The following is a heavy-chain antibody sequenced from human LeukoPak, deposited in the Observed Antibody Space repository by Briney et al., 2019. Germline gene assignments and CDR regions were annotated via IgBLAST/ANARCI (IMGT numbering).Heavy chain of an antibody. CDR3: TSPSTGYSSGWATSTLDY. V-gene: IGHV3-73*01. CDR1: GFTFSGSA. CDR2: IRSKANSYAT. Sequence: PGGSLRLSCAASGFTFSGSAMHWVRHASGKGLEWVGRIRSKANSYATAYAASVKGRFTISRDDSKNTAYLQMNSLKTEDTAVYYCTSPSTGYSSGWATSTLDYWGQGTLVTVSS. D-gene: IGHD6-19*01. J-gene: IGHJ4*02.